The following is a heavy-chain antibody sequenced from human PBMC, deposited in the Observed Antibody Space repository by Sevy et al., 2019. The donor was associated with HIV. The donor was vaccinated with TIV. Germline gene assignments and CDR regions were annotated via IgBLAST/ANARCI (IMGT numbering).Heavy chain of an antibody. CDR2: LFPGNSDI. J-gene: IGHJ3*01. CDR1: GYTFTAHW. V-gene: IGHV5-51*01. Sequence: GESRKISCKASGYTFTAHWIGWVRQTPGKGLEWMGILFPGNSDIRSFQGQVTVSVDKSINTAYLQWDNLKTSDSAVYFCARGGHLPLDAFDLWGPGTKVTVSS. CDR3: ARGGHLPLDAFDL.